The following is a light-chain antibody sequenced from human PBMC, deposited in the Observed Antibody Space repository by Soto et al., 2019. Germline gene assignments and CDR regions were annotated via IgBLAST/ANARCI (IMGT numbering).Light chain of an antibody. V-gene: IGKV3-11*01. CDR1: QSVNSY. CDR2: DAS. Sequence: EIVLKQSPATLSLSPGERATLSCRASQSVNSYLAWYQQKPGQAPRLLIYDASNRATGIPARFSGSGSGTDFTLTISSLEPEDFAVYYCQQRSDWPPFTFGPGTKVDIK. CDR3: QQRSDWPPFT. J-gene: IGKJ3*01.